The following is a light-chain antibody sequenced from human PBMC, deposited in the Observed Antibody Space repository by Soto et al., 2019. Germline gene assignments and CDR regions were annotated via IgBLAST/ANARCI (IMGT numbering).Light chain of an antibody. Sequence: QSVLTQPPSVSGAPGQRVTISCTGSSSNIGAGYDVHWYQQLPGTAPKLLIYGNSNRPSGVPDRFSGSKSGTSASLAITGLQAEDVADYYCQSYDSSLSGVVFGTGTKLTVL. CDR2: GNS. CDR3: QSYDSSLSGVV. J-gene: IGLJ1*01. V-gene: IGLV1-40*01. CDR1: SSNIGAGYD.